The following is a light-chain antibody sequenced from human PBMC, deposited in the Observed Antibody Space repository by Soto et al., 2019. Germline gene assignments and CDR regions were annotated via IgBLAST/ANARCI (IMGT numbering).Light chain of an antibody. Sequence: EIVLTQSPGTLSLSPGERATLSCRASQSVRSSYLAWYHQKPGQPPRLLIFGASNRATGIPDRFSGSESGTDFPLTISILEPEDVAVYYCQQYESSPYTFGQGTRLEIK. J-gene: IGKJ2*01. CDR1: QSVRSSY. CDR2: GAS. CDR3: QQYESSPYT. V-gene: IGKV3-20*01.